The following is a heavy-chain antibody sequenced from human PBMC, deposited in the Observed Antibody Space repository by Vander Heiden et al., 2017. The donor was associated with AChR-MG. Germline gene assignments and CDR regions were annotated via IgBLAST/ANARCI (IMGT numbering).Heavy chain of an antibody. CDR1: GYSTSSGYY. CDR2: IYQSGST. Sequence: QVQLHESGPGLVKASETLSLPCAASGYSTSSGYYWGWIRQPPGKGLEWIGSIYQSGSTYYNPSLKSRVTISVDTSKNQFSLKLNSVTAADTAVYYCARETTVTTSFCGFDYWGQGSLVTVSS. J-gene: IGHJ4*02. D-gene: IGHD4-17*01. V-gene: IGHV4-38-2*02. CDR3: ARETTVTTSFCGFDY.